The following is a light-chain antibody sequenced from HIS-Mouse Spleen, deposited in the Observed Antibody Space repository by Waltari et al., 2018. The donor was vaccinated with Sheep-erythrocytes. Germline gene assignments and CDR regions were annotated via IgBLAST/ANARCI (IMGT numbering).Light chain of an antibody. J-gene: IGKJ1*01. CDR2: DAS. CDR3: QQRSNWPPT. CDR1: QSVSSY. V-gene: IGKV3-11*01. Sequence: ELVLTQSPAPLSLSPGERATLSCRASQSVSSYLAWYQQKPGQAPRLLIYDASNRATGIPARFSGSGSGTDFTLTISSLEPEDFAVYYCQQRSNWPPTFGQGTKVEIK.